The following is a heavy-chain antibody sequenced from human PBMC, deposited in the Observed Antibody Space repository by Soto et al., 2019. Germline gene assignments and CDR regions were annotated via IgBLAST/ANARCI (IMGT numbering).Heavy chain of an antibody. CDR3: ARDLLEVAADVQEY. Sequence: GGSLRLSCAASGFTFSSYSMNWVRQAPGKGLEWVSYISSSSSTIYYADSVKGRFTISRDNAKNSLYLQMNSLRAEDTAVYYCARDLLEVAADVQEYWGQGTLVTVSS. V-gene: IGHV3-48*01. CDR1: GFTFSSYS. J-gene: IGHJ4*02. CDR2: ISSSSSTI. D-gene: IGHD2-15*01.